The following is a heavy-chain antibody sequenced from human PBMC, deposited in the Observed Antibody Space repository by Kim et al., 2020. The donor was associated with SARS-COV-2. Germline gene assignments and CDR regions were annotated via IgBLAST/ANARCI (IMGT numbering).Heavy chain of an antibody. J-gene: IGHJ4*02. CDR3: ARDGDYYGSGSYRGIPIY. V-gene: IGHV3-21*01. Sequence: GGSLRLSCAASGFTFSSYSMNWVRQAPGKGLGWVSSISSSSSYIYYADSVKGRFTISRDNAKNSLYLQMNSLRAEDTAVYYCARDGDYYGSGSYRGIPIYWGQGTLVTVSS. D-gene: IGHD3-10*01. CDR2: ISSSSSYI. CDR1: GFTFSSYS.